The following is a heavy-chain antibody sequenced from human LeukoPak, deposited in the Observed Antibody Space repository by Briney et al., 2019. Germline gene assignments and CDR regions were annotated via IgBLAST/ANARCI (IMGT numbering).Heavy chain of an antibody. Sequence: SETLSLTCTVSGVSISSHYRSWIRQPPGKGLEWIGYMFDNEYTKDNPSLKSRITLSADTSKNQFSLRLSSVTAADTAVYYCARDTNYYGSGSSYYYGMDVWGQGTTVTVSS. V-gene: IGHV4-59*11. CDR1: GVSISSHY. J-gene: IGHJ6*02. CDR3: ARDTNYYGSGSSYYYGMDV. CDR2: MFDNEYT. D-gene: IGHD3-10*01.